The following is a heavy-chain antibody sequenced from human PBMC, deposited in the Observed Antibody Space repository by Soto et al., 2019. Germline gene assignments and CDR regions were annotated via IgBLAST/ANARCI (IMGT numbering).Heavy chain of an antibody. CDR3: ASQYYDFSSGALDF. J-gene: IGHJ4*02. CDR2: IHDTATT. CDR1: GGSISSDDYY. V-gene: IGHV4-30-4*01. Sequence: QVQLQESGPGLAKPSQTLSLTCTVSGGSISSDDYYWSWIRQPPGKGLEWIGDIHDTATTSYSPSLKSRLSLSVPTSKNQFSLTLRSVTAADTAVYFCASQYYDFSSGALDFWGQGILVTVSS. D-gene: IGHD3-3*01.